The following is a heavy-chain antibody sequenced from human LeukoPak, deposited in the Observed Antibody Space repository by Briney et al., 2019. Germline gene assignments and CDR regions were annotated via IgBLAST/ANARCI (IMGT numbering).Heavy chain of an antibody. CDR2: IYYSGST. V-gene: IGHV4-4*02. D-gene: IGHD3-22*01. Sequence: IPSGTLSLTCAVSGVSISSNNWWSWVRQPPGKGLEWMGYIYYSGSTYYNPSLKSRVTISVDTSKNQFSLKLSSVTAADTAVYYCARVASDSYDSSGYQPYFDHWGQGTLVTVSS. CDR1: GVSISSNNW. J-gene: IGHJ4*02. CDR3: ARVASDSYDSSGYQPYFDH.